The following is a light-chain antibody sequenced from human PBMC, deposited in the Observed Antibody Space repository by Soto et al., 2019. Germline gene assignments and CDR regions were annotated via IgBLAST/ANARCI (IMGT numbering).Light chain of an antibody. CDR3: QQFSNWPYS. J-gene: IGKJ2*01. CDR2: GSS. CDR1: QSVSSN. Sequence: EIVMTQSPATLSVSPGERATLSCRASQSVSSNLAWYQQKPGHAPRLLIYGSSTRATGFPARFSGSGYGTEFTLTFSSMQSEDFAVYFCQQFSNWPYSFGQGTKLEIK. V-gene: IGKV3-15*01.